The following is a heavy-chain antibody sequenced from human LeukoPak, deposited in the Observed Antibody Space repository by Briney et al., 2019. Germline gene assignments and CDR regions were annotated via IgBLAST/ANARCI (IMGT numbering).Heavy chain of an antibody. CDR2: VNHSGST. V-gene: IGHV4-34*01. D-gene: IGHD6-13*01. J-gene: IGHJ5*02. CDR1: GGSFSGYY. Sequence: SETLSLTCAVYGGSFSGYYWSWIRQPPGKGLEWIGEVNHSGSTNYNPSLKSRVTISVDTSKNQFSLKLTAVTAADTAVYYCARSPGSSDNWFDPWGQGTLVTVSS. CDR3: ARSPGSSDNWFDP.